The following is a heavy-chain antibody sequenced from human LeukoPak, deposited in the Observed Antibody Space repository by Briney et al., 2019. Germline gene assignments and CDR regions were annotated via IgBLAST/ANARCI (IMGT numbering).Heavy chain of an antibody. J-gene: IGHJ3*02. D-gene: IGHD3-3*02. Sequence: GGSLRLSCAASGFRFSSYWMSWVRQAPGKGLKWVANINLDGSEKSYVDSVEGRFTISRDNAKNSLYLQMNSLRGEDTAVYYCARDSERSSSFASDIWGQGTMVTASS. CDR2: INLDGSEK. V-gene: IGHV3-7*01. CDR1: GFRFSSYW. CDR3: ARDSERSSSFASDI.